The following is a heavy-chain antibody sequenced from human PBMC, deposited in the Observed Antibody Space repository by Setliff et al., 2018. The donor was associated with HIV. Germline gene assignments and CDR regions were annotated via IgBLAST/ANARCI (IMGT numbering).Heavy chain of an antibody. CDR2: MNPNSGNT. V-gene: IGHV1-8*01. CDR1: GYTFTSYD. D-gene: IGHD3-22*01. J-gene: IGHJ4*02. Sequence: GASVKVSCKASGYTFTSYDINWVRQATGQGLEWMGWMNPNSGNTGYAQKFQGRVTMTRNTSTSTAYMELSSLRSEDTAVYYCARGGQITSMIVGLMDYWGQGTLVTVSS. CDR3: ARGGQITSMIVGLMDY.